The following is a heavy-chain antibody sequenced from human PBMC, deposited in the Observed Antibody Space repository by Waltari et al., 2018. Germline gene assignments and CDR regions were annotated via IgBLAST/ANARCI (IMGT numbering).Heavy chain of an antibody. Sequence: QVQLVQSGAEVKKPGSSVKVSCKASGGTFSSYTISWVRQAPGQGLEWMGRITPILGIANYAQKFQGRVTITADKSTSTAYMELSSLRSEDTAVYYCAREGDYGDYGDYWGQGILVTVSS. D-gene: IGHD4-17*01. CDR3: AREGDYGDYGDY. J-gene: IGHJ4*02. CDR1: GGTFSSYT. V-gene: IGHV1-69*08. CDR2: ITPILGIA.